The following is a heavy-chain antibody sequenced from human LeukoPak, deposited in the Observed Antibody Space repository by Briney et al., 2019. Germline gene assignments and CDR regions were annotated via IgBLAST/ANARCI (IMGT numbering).Heavy chain of an antibody. Sequence: GASVKVSCKASGYTFTSYYMHWVRQAPGQGLEWMGWINPNSGGTNYAQKFQGWVTMTRDTSISTAYMELSRLRSDDPAVYYCARGSGSGDIYYYYYGMDVWGKGTTVTVSS. D-gene: IGHD3-10*01. CDR3: ARGSGSGDIYYYYYGMDV. CDR2: INPNSGGT. V-gene: IGHV1-2*04. CDR1: GYTFTSYY. J-gene: IGHJ6*04.